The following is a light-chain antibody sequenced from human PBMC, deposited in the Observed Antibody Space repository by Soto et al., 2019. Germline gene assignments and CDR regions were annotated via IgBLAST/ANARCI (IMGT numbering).Light chain of an antibody. CDR3: QQYNNWPWT. CDR1: QSISVA. Sequence: EIELTQVPDTLSLSPGESRTLSCRASQSISVALAWYQQKPGQAPRLLIYGASTRATTFPARFSGSGSGTDFTLTISSLQSEDFAVYYCQQYNNWPWTFGQGTKVDIK. J-gene: IGKJ1*01. CDR2: GAS. V-gene: IGKV3-15*01.